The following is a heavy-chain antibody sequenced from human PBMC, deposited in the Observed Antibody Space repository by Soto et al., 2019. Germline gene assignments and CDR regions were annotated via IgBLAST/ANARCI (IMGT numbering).Heavy chain of an antibody. D-gene: IGHD3-10*01. CDR1: GYTFTSYG. Sequence: QVQLVQSGAEVKKPGASVKVPCKASGYTFTSYGISWVRQAPGQGLEWMGWISAYNGNTNYAQKLQGRVTMTTDTSTSTAYMELRSLRSDDTAVYYCARDQYGSGSYVLGGMDVWGQGTTVTVSS. CDR2: ISAYNGNT. V-gene: IGHV1-18*01. CDR3: ARDQYGSGSYVLGGMDV. J-gene: IGHJ6*02.